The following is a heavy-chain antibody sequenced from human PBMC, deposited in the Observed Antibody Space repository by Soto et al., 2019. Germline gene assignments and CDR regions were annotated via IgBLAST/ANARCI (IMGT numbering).Heavy chain of an antibody. CDR1: GFPFSFYS. CDR3: VRDHQWAFDY. J-gene: IGHJ4*02. Sequence: EVPLGESGGGLVQPGGSLRLSCAVSGFPFSFYSMNWVRQAPGKGLEWVSYASNDDISYADSVRGRFTISRDTAKKSLYLQMNSLRVDDTAVYYCVRDHQWAFDYWGQGILVTVSS. D-gene: IGHD2-8*01. V-gene: IGHV3-48*01. CDR2: ASNDDI.